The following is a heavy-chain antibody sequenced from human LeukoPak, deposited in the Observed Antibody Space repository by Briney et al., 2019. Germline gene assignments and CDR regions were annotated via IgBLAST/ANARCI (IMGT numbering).Heavy chain of an antibody. V-gene: IGHV3-9*01. CDR3: ARAPPPRFLEWDRHDAFDI. Sequence: PGRSLRLSCAASGFTFDDYAMHWVRQAPGKGLEWVSGISWNSGSIGYADSVKGRFTISRDNAKNSLYLQMNSLRAEDTAVYYCARAPPPRFLEWDRHDAFDIWGQGTMVTVSS. CDR2: ISWNSGSI. J-gene: IGHJ3*02. D-gene: IGHD3-3*01. CDR1: GFTFDDYA.